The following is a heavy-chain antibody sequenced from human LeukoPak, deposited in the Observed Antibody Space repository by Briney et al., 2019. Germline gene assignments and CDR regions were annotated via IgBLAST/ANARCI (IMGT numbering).Heavy chain of an antibody. V-gene: IGHV3-7*01. Sequence: PGGSLRLSCAASGFTFSGYWMSWVRQAPGKGLEWVANIKQDGSEKYYVDSVKGRFTISRDNAKNSVYLQMNSLRAEDTAVYYCARRGATATDDWGQGTLVTVSS. CDR1: GFTFSGYW. CDR2: IKQDGSEK. D-gene: IGHD4-17*01. J-gene: IGHJ4*02. CDR3: ARRGATATDD.